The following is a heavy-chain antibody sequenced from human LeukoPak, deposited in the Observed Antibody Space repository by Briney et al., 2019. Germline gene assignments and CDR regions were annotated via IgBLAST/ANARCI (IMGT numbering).Heavy chain of an antibody. D-gene: IGHD4-23*01. J-gene: IGHJ4*02. CDR1: GFTFDDYA. V-gene: IGHV3-9*01. Sequence: GGSLRLSRAASGFTFDDYAMHWVRQAPGKGLEWVSGISWNSGSIGYADSVKGRFTISRDNAKNSLYLQMSSLRAEDTALYYCAKDRGSTVGTPAHWGQGTLVTVSS. CDR2: ISWNSGSI. CDR3: AKDRGSTVGTPAH.